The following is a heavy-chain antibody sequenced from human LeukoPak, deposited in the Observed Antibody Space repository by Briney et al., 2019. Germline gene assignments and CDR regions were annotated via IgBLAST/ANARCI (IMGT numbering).Heavy chain of an antibody. CDR3: TSLGGLGY. J-gene: IGHJ4*02. D-gene: IGHD3-10*01. CDR1: GFTFSVYW. Sequence: VGSLRLSCAASGFTFSVYWMHWVRQAPGKGLVWVSRINSDGTSTNYADSVKGRFTISRDNAKNTLYLQMNSLRAEDTAVYYCTSLGGLGYWGQGTLVSVSS. CDR2: INSDGTST. V-gene: IGHV3-74*01.